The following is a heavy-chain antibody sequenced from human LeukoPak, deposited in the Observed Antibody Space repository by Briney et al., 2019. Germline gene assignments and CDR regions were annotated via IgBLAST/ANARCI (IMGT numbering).Heavy chain of an antibody. J-gene: IGHJ3*02. CDR1: GFTFSSYA. CDR3: AKDRKGHDCGDPNAFDI. V-gene: IGHV3-23*01. Sequence: GGSLRLSCAASGFTFSSYAMSWVRQAPGKGLEWVSAISGSGGSTYYADSVKGRFTISRDNTNNTLYLQMNSLRAEDTAEYYCAKDRKGHDCGDPNAFDIWGQGTMVTVSS. D-gene: IGHD4-17*01. CDR2: ISGSGGST.